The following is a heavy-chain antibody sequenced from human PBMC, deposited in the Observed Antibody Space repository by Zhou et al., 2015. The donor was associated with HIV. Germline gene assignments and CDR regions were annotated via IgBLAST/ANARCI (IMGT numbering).Heavy chain of an antibody. CDR3: ARVPTTVTTGGRLRPSYYGMDV. J-gene: IGHJ6*02. V-gene: IGHV1-18*01. Sequence: QVQLVQSGAEVKKPGSSVKVSCKASGYTFSSYGISWVRQAPGQGLEWMGWISGYNGNTNYAQKLQGRVTMTTDTSTSTAYMELRSLRSDDTAVYYCARVPTTVTTGGRLRPSYYGMDVWGQGTTVTVSS. CDR1: GYTFSSYG. D-gene: IGHD4-17*01. CDR2: ISGYNGNT.